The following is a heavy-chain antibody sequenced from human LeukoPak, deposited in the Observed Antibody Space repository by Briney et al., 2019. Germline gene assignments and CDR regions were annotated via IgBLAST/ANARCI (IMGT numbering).Heavy chain of an antibody. CDR2: INPNSGGT. D-gene: IGHD3-10*01. J-gene: IGHJ4*02. CDR1: GYTFTGYY. V-gene: IGHV1-2*02. CDR3: ARDHYGSGSLPQYYFDY. Sequence: ASVKVSCKASGYTFTGYYMHWVRQAPGQGLEWMGWINPNSGGTNYAQKFQGRVTMTRDTSISTAYMELRNLRSDDTAVYYCARDHYGSGSLPQYYFDYWGQGTLVTVSS.